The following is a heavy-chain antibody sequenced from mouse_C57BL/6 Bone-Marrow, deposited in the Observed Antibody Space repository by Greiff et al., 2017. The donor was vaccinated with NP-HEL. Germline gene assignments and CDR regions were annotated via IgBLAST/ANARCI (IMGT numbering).Heavy chain of an antibody. CDR2: ISYDGSN. D-gene: IGHD2-2*01. Sequence: EVHLVESGPGLVKPSQSLSLTCSVTGYSITSGYYWNWIRQFPGNKLEWMGYISYDGSNNYNPSLKNRISITRDTSKNQFFLKLNSVTTEDTATYYCARDWGLWLRRAWFAYWGQGTLVTVSA. CDR3: ARDWGLWLRRAWFAY. J-gene: IGHJ3*01. CDR1: GYSITSGYY. V-gene: IGHV3-6*01.